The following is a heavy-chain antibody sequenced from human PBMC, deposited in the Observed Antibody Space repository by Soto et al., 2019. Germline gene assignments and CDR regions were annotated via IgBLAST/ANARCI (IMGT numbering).Heavy chain of an antibody. CDR2: IYWDDDK. CDR1: GFSLTTRGVG. V-gene: IGHV2-5*02. CDR3: AHIPNYYQYDWFDP. D-gene: IGHD3-16*01. Sequence: QITLKESGPTLVKPTQTLTLTCTFSGFSLTTRGVGVGWIRQPPGKALECLALIYWDDDKRYSPSLQSRLSIYKDTSKNQVVLTMTNVDPVDTATYYCAHIPNYYQYDWFDPWGQGTLVSVSS. J-gene: IGHJ5*02.